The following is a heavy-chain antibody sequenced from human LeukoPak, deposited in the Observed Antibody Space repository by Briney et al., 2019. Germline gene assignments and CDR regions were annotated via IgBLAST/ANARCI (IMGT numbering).Heavy chain of an antibody. Sequence: ETLSLTCAVSGGSISSSSYYWGWIRQPPGKGLEWVSSISSSSSYIYYADSVKGRFTISRDNAKSSLYLQMNSLRAEDTAVYYCARLESWELLARPYYMDVWGKGTTVTVSS. V-gene: IGHV3-21*01. J-gene: IGHJ6*03. CDR1: GGSISSSS. D-gene: IGHD1-26*01. CDR3: ARLESWELLARPYYMDV. CDR2: ISSSSSYI.